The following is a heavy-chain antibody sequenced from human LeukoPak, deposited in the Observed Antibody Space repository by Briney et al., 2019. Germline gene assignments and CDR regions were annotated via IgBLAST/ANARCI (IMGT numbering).Heavy chain of an antibody. V-gene: IGHV4-39*07. Sequence: PSETLSLTCTVSGASISSTNYYWGWIRQPPGKGLEWIGSIYYSGSTYYNPSLKSRVTISADTSKKQFSLKMSSVTAADTAVYYCAREIAVAGSAFDIWGQGTMVTVSS. CDR1: GASISSTNYY. J-gene: IGHJ3*02. CDR2: IYYSGST. D-gene: IGHD6-19*01. CDR3: AREIAVAGSAFDI.